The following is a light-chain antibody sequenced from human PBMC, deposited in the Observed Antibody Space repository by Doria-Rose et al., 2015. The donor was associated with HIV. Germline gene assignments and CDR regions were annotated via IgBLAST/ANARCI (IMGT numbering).Light chain of an antibody. V-gene: IGKV4-1*01. J-gene: IGKJ3*01. Sequence: DIRVTQSPESLGMSLGERATLNCKSNQSLLYTSKNYLAWYQQKPGQPPKLLIYWASTRQPGVPARFSGSGSGTDFTLTISGLEAEDVAVYYCQQYYDTPSFGPGTTVDIK. CDR1: QSLLYTSKNY. CDR2: WAS. CDR3: QQYYDTPS.